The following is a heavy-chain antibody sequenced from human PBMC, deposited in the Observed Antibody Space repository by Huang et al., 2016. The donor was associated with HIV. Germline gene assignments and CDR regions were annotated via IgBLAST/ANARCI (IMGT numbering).Heavy chain of an antibody. V-gene: IGHV5-51*01. CDR1: GYSFTNYW. CDR3: ARRGFNTGSSPDS. Sequence: EVQLVQSGPAVKKPGESLKLSCRVSGYSFTNYWIGWVRQRPGKGLAWLAIIYPGYSGAAYNPSFRGQVTISADKSINTAHLQWDSLKTSDSAIYYCARRGFNTGSSPDSWGQGTLVTVSS. D-gene: IGHD1-26*01. J-gene: IGHJ4*02. CDR2: IYPGYSGA.